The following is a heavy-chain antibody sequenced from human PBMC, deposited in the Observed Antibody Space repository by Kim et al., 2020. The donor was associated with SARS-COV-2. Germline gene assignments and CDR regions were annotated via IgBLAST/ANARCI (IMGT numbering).Heavy chain of an antibody. CDR2: IDPSDSYT. J-gene: IGHJ5*02. V-gene: IGHV5-10-1*01. CDR3: AGRGYSSTWYHWFDP. CDR1: GYSFTSYW. Sequence: GESLKISCKGSGYSFTSYWISWVRQMPGKGLEWMGRIDPSDSYTSYSPSFQGHVTISADKSISTAYLQWSSLKASDTAMYYCAGRGYSSTWYHWFDPWGQGTLVTLSS. D-gene: IGHD6-13*01.